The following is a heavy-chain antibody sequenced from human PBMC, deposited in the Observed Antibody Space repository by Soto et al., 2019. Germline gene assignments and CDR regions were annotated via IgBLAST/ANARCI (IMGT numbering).Heavy chain of an antibody. D-gene: IGHD6-19*01. Sequence: QVQLVQSGAEVKKPGSSVKVSCKASGGTFRSYAISWVRQAPGQGLAWMGGIIPIFGTANYAQKFQGRVTITADESTTTAYMELSSLRSEDTAVYYCARSADSSGWYYFEYWGQGTLVTVSS. V-gene: IGHV1-69*12. CDR2: IIPIFGTA. J-gene: IGHJ4*02. CDR3: ARSADSSGWYYFEY. CDR1: GGTFRSYA.